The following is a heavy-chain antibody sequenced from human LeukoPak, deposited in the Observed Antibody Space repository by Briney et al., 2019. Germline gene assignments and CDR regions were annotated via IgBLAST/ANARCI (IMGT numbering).Heavy chain of an antibody. V-gene: IGHV1-18*01. CDR3: ARDLGVVVVPAAIFSTMDV. CDR2: ISAYNGNT. CDR1: GYTFTSYG. J-gene: IGHJ6*03. D-gene: IGHD2-2*02. Sequence: GASVKVSCKSSGYTFTSYGISWVRQAPGQGLEWMGWISAYNGNTNYAQKLQGRVTMTTDTSTSTAYMELRSLRSDDTAVYYCARDLGVVVVPAAIFSTMDVWGKGTTVTVSS.